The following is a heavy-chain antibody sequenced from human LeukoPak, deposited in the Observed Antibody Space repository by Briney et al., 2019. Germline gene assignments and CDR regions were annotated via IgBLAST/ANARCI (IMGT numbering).Heavy chain of an antibody. CDR3: AKDFRIGYSAHFDY. CDR1: GFTFRSHA. V-gene: IGHV3-23*01. D-gene: IGHD2-21*01. CDR2: IYENGGTN. Sequence: GGSLRLSCVGYGFTFRSHAMSWVRQAPEKGLEFVSGIYENGGTNYYADSVKGRFSISRDNSKNTLYLQMDSLRGEDTAVYYCAKDFRIGYSAHFDYWGQGALVTVSS. J-gene: IGHJ4*02.